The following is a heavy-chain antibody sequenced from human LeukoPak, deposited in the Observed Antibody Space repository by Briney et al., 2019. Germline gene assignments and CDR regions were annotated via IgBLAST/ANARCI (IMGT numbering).Heavy chain of an antibody. V-gene: IGHV4-34*01. Sequence: SPTRAVYGGAFSGYYWGWVPPPPGKGVGWIGEINHSGSTNYNPSLKSRVTISVDTSKNQFSLKLSSVTAADTAVYYCARQRVVITFNYYYYGMDVWGQGTTVTVSS. D-gene: IGHD3-22*01. CDR1: GGAFSGYY. CDR2: INHSGST. J-gene: IGHJ6*02. CDR3: ARQRVVITFNYYYYGMDV.